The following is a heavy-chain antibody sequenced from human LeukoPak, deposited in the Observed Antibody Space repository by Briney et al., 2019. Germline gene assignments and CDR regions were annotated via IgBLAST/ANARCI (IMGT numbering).Heavy chain of an antibody. Sequence: SETLSLTCAVYGGSFSGYYWSWIRQPPGKGLEWIGEINHSGSTNYNPSLKSRVIISVDTSKNQFSLRLSSVTAADTAVYYCAREVITMVRGVIIPYYYYYMDVWGKGTTVTVSS. J-gene: IGHJ6*03. CDR2: INHSGST. D-gene: IGHD3-10*01. V-gene: IGHV4-34*01. CDR3: AREVITMVRGVIIPYYYYYMDV. CDR1: GGSFSGYY.